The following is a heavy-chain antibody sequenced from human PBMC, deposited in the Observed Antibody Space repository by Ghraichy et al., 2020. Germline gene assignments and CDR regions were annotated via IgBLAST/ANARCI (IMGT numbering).Heavy chain of an antibody. CDR1: GFTFSSYA. CDR2: ISGSGGST. J-gene: IGHJ4*02. CDR3: AKVYYGDYVGGY. V-gene: IGHV3-23*01. D-gene: IGHD4-17*01. Sequence: LSLTCAASGFTFSSYAMSWVRQAPGKGLEWVSAISGSGGSTYYADSVKGRFTISRDNSKNTLYLQMNSLRAEDTAVYYCAKVYYGDYVGGYWGQGTLVTVSS.